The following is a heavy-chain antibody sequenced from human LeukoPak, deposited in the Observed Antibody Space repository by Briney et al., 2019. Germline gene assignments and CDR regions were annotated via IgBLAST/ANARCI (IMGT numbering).Heavy chain of an antibody. CDR2: IYYSGST. J-gene: IGHJ5*02. CDR3: AGDMMGSSRRFDP. V-gene: IGHV4-61*01. D-gene: IGHD6-6*01. Sequence: PSETLSLTCTVSGGSVSSDSYYRSWIRQPPGKGLEWIGYIYYSGSTNYNPSLKSRVTISVDTSKNQFSLKLSSVTAADTAVYYCAGDMMGSSRRFDPWGQGTLVTVST. CDR1: GGSVSSDSYY.